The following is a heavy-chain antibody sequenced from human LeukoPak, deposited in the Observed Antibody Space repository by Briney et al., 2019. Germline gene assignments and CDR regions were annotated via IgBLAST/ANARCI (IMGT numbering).Heavy chain of an antibody. V-gene: IGHV1-8*01. Sequence: GASVKVSCKASGYTFTTYDINWVRQATGQGLEWMGWINPNSGNTGYAQRFQGRATMTRDTSISTAYMELNSLASEDTAVYYCAKNVRDTGTFDYWGQGTLVTVSS. CDR1: GYTFTTYD. CDR3: AKNVRDTGTFDY. J-gene: IGHJ4*02. D-gene: IGHD5-18*01. CDR2: INPNSGNT.